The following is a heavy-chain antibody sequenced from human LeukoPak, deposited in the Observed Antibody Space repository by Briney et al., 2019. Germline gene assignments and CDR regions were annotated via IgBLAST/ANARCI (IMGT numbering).Heavy chain of an antibody. CDR3: ARGRRPPDTAMVYYYYYYMDV. J-gene: IGHJ6*03. CDR1: DDSITIYY. D-gene: IGHD5-18*01. V-gene: IGHV4-59*01. Sequence: SETLSLTCTVSDDSITIYYWTWIRQPPGKGLEWIGYIDHTGSTNYNPSLNSRVTISRDTSKNHFSLELSSVTAADTAVYFCARGRRPPDTAMVYYYYYYMDVWGKGTTVTVSS. CDR2: IDHTGST.